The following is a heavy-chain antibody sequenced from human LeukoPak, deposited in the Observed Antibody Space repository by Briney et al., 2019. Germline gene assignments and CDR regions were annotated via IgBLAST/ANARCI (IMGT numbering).Heavy chain of an antibody. Sequence: PGGSLILSCAASGFTLSGSAMHWVRQASGKGLEWVGRIRSKANSYATAYAASVKGRFTISRDDSKNTAYLQMNSLKTEDTAVYYCTSPYTSGDYWGQGTLVTVSS. J-gene: IGHJ4*02. CDR1: GFTLSGSA. CDR2: IRSKANSYAT. CDR3: TSPYTSGDY. V-gene: IGHV3-73*01. D-gene: IGHD2-2*02.